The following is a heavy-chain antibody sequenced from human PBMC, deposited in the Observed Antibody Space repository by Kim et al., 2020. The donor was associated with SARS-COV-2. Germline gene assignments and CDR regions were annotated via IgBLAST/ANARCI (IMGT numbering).Heavy chain of an antibody. CDR3: ATIAAAGSQVYYYYGMDV. CDR1: GFTFSSYS. CDR2: ISSSSDI. V-gene: IGHV3-21*01. J-gene: IGHJ6*02. Sequence: GGSLRLSCAASGFTFSSYSMNWVRQAPGKGLEWVSSISSSSDIYYADSVKGRFTISRDNAKNSLYLQMNSLRAEDTAVYYCATIAAAGSQVYYYYGMDVWGQGTTVTVSS. D-gene: IGHD6-13*01.